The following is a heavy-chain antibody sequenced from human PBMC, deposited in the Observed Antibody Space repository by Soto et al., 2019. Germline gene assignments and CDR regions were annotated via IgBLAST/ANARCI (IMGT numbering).Heavy chain of an antibody. D-gene: IGHD3-10*01. CDR2: VQFSGEI. J-gene: IGHJ5*02. CDR3: VRSQGSSRHWFDP. Sequence: QVQLQESGPGLVKPSGTLSLTCAVSGTSFSNTDYYWGWIRQPPGKGLEWMGGVQFSGEIHYNTSLQSRVSMSVDASQNQFFLTLISVTAADTATYFCVRSQGSSRHWFDPWGQGTLVTVSS. V-gene: IGHV4-39*01. CDR1: GTSFSNTDYY.